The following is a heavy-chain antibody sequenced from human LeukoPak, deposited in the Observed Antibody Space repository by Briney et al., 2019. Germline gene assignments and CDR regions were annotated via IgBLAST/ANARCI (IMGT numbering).Heavy chain of an antibody. CDR1: GGTFSSYA. CDR2: IILILGIA. D-gene: IGHD2-21*02. V-gene: IGHV1-69*04. J-gene: IGHJ4*02. Sequence: ASVKVSCKASGGTFSSYAISWVRQAPGQGLEWMGRIILILGIANYAQKFQGRVTITADKSTSTAYMELSSLRSEDTAVYYCARDKVGGDSVLWGQGTLVTVSS. CDR3: ARDKVGGDSVL.